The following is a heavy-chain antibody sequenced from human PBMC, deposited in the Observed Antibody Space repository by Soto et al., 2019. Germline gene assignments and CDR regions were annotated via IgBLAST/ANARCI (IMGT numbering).Heavy chain of an antibody. D-gene: IGHD3-22*01. J-gene: IGHJ4*02. V-gene: IGHV4-38-2*01. Sequence: SETLSLTCDVSGYSISSGYYWGWIRQPPGKGLEWIGDMYHSGSANYNPSLKSRVSISPDTSKNQFSLKLSSVTAADTAVYYCARVSARYQYDGSGYLYYFDYWGQGTLVTVSS. CDR2: MYHSGSA. CDR1: GYSISSGYY. CDR3: ARVSARYQYDGSGYLYYFDY.